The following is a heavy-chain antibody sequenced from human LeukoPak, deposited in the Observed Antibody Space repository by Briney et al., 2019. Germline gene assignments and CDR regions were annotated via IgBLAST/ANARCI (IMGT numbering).Heavy chain of an antibody. CDR1: GFTFSSYA. Sequence: GGSLRLSCAASGFTFSSYAMSWVRQAPGKGLEWVSAISGSGGSTYYADSVKGRFTISRDNSKNTLYLQMNRLRAEDTAVFHCAKEGYYGSGSYYFDYWGQGTLVTVSS. CDR3: AKEGYYGSGSYYFDY. D-gene: IGHD3-10*01. J-gene: IGHJ4*02. V-gene: IGHV3-23*01. CDR2: ISGSGGST.